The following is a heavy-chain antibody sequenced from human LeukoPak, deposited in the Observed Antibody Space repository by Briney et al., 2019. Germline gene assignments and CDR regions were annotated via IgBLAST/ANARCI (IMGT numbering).Heavy chain of an antibody. V-gene: IGHV5-51*01. Sequence: GESLKISCXGFGYSFTSYWIGWGREMPGKGLRGRGIISLGDLDTRYSPSFRAQFTISRDKSISTAYLQWSSLKASDTAMYYCASQSGSYFSGGFDHWGQGTLVTVSS. CDR2: ISLGDLDT. CDR3: ASQSGSYFSGGFDH. CDR1: GYSFTSYW. J-gene: IGHJ4*02. D-gene: IGHD1-26*01.